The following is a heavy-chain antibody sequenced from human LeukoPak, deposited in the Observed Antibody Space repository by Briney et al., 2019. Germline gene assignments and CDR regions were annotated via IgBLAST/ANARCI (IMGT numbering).Heavy chain of an antibody. Sequence: SETLSLTCTVSGGPISGSYWSWIRQSPGKGLEWVGYIYYSGSTNYNPSLKSRVTILVDTSKNQFSLKLSSVTAADTAVYYCARLQYTGSYYPDYWGPGTLVTVSS. J-gene: IGHJ4*02. CDR3: ARLQYTGSYYPDY. V-gene: IGHV4-59*08. CDR1: GGPISGSY. CDR2: IYYSGST. D-gene: IGHD1-26*01.